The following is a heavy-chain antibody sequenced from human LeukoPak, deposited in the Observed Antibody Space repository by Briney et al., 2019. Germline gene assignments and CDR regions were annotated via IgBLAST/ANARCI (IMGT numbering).Heavy chain of an antibody. V-gene: IGHV3-7*01. CDR1: GFTFSRHW. CDR2: INQDGSEK. CDR3: AREGY. Sequence: GGSLRLSCAASGFTFSRHWMSWVRQAPGKGLEWVANINQDGSEKYYVDSVKGRFTISRDNANNSLYLQMNSLRAEDTAVYCCAREGYWGQGTLVTVSS. J-gene: IGHJ4*02.